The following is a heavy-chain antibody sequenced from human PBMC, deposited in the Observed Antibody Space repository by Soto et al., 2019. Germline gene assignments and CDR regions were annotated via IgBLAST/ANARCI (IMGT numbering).Heavy chain of an antibody. Sequence: PSETQSHTSPVSGGSISNGNYCWSWIRQHPGKGLEWIGYIYYSGSTSYNPSLKSRVTISVDTSKNHFSLKLSSVTAADTAVYYCARVFSDSSSFFDPWGQGTLLTVSS. D-gene: IGHD6-13*01. J-gene: IGHJ5*02. CDR1: GGSISNGNYC. V-gene: IGHV4-31*03. CDR3: ARVFSDSSSFFDP. CDR2: IYYSGST.